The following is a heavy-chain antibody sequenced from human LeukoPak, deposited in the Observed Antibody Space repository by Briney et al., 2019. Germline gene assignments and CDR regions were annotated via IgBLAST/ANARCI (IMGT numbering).Heavy chain of an antibody. Sequence: ASVKVSCKTSGYTFTTYGIDWVRQAPGQGLERMGWISPYNGNTDYEQKFQGRFALTADTSTSTAYMELRSLRSDDTATYYCAINDLSSGFDYWGQGTLVTVSS. CDR3: AINDLSSGFDY. D-gene: IGHD1-26*01. CDR2: ISPYNGNT. V-gene: IGHV1-18*01. J-gene: IGHJ4*02. CDR1: GYTFTTYG.